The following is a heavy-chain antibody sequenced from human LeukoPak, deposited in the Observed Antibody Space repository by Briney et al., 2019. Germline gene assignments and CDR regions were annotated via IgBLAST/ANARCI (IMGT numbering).Heavy chain of an antibody. V-gene: IGHV3-48*03. D-gene: IGHD2-15*01. CDR1: GFTISSYE. J-gene: IGHJ5*02. Sequence: GGSLRLSCAASGFTISSYEMNWVRQAPGKGLEWVSYISGGDTTIYYADSVRGRFTISRDNAKNSLYLQMNRLRAEDTALYYCTRGTGGSAWGQGTLVTVSS. CDR3: TRGTGGSA. CDR2: ISGGDTTI.